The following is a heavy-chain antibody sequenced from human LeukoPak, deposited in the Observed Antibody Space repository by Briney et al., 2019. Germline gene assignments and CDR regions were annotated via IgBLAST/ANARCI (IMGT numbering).Heavy chain of an antibody. J-gene: IGHJ4*02. CDR3: ANGDCRGGRCSSGAH. Sequence: PGGSLTLSCTGPGFTFRSYGMHWVRQAPGKGLEWVAYTRDDASKTWYGGSVKGRFTISRDNSKNTLYLHMNSVRGEDTAMYYCANGDCRGGRCSSGAHWGQGTLVTVSS. D-gene: IGHD2-15*01. CDR2: TRDDASKT. V-gene: IGHV3-30*02. CDR1: GFTFRSYG.